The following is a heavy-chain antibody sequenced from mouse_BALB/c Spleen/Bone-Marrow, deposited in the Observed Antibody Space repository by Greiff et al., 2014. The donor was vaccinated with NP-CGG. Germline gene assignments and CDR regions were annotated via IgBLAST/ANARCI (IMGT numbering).Heavy chain of an antibody. V-gene: IGHV1-87*01. J-gene: IGHJ1*01. Sequence: QVQLQQSGAELARPGASVKLSCKASGYTFTSHWMQWVEQRPGQGLEWIGAIYPGDGDTRYTQKFKGKATLTADKSSSTAYMQLSSLASEDSAVYYCARYYYGSSYEYFDVWGAGTTVTVSS. D-gene: IGHD1-1*01. CDR3: ARYYYGSSYEYFDV. CDR2: IYPGDGDT. CDR1: GYTFTSHW.